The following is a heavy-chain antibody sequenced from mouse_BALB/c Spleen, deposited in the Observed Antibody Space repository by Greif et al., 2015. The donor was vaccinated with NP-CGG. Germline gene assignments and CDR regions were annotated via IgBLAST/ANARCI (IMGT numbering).Heavy chain of an antibody. V-gene: IGHV1-84*02. CDR3: ARRTGTEAMDY. CDR2: IYPGSGNT. Sequence: QVQLQQSGPELVKPGASVKISRKASGYTFTDYYINWVKQKPGQGLEWIGWIYPGSGNTKYNEKFKGKATLTVDTSSSTAYMQLSSLTSEDTAVYFCARRTGTEAMDYWGQGTSVTVFS. J-gene: IGHJ4*01. CDR1: GYTFTDYY. D-gene: IGHD4-1*01.